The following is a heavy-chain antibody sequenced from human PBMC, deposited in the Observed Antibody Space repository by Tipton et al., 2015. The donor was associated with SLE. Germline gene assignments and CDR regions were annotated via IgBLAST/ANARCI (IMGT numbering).Heavy chain of an antibody. CDR3: AKERFGAFEI. CDR1: GFTFNNYW. CDR2: IDHDGSGT. Sequence: SLRLSCAASGFTFNNYWMHWFRQVPGKGLEWVSRIDHDGSGTSYADSVEDRFTISRDNTKKTLYLQMNSLRAEDTAVYYCAKERFGAFEIWGQGTMVTVSS. D-gene: IGHD3-16*01. J-gene: IGHJ3*02. V-gene: IGHV3-74*01.